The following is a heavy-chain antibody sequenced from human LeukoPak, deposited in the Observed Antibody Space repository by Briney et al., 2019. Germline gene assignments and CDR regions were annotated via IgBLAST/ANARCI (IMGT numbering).Heavy chain of an antibody. CDR1: GFTFSSYE. CDR3: ARERVLRYFDWLPRRRKNYGIDV. CDR2: ISSSGSTI. J-gene: IGHJ6*02. D-gene: IGHD3-9*01. Sequence: GGSLRLSCAASGFTFSSYEMNWVRQAPGKGLEWVSYISSSGSTIYYADSVKGRFTISRDNAKNSLYLQMNSLRAEDTAVYYCARERVLRYFDWLPRRRKNYGIDVWGQGTTVTVSS. V-gene: IGHV3-48*03.